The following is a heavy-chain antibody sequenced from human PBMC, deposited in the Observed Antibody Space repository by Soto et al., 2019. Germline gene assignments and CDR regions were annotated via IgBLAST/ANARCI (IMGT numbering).Heavy chain of an antibody. CDR3: ATNGSSGYYRNY. J-gene: IGHJ4*02. V-gene: IGHV3-48*02. Sequence: EVQLLESGGGLVQPGGYLRLSCAASGFTFSSYSMNWFRQAPGKGLEWVSYISSSSSSIYYADSVKGRFTISRDNAKNSLYMQMNSLRDEDTAVYYCATNGSSGYYRNYWGQGALVTVSS. CDR2: ISSSSSSI. CDR1: GFTFSSYS. D-gene: IGHD3-22*01.